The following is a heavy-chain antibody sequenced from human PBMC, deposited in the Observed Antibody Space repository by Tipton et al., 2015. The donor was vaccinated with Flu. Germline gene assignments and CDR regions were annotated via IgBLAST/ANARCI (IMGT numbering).Heavy chain of an antibody. CDR1: GYIFTSYG. CDR2: ISAHNGNT. V-gene: IGHV1-18*01. Sequence: QLVQSGAEVKKPGASVKVSCKASGYIFTSYGISWVRQAPGQGVEWMGWISAHNGNTKYAQKLQGRVTMTTDTSTSTAYMELRSLRSDDTAVYYCARKGRYGDYATSAFDIWGQGTMGTVSS. J-gene: IGHJ3*02. D-gene: IGHD4-17*01. CDR3: ARKGRYGDYATSAFDI.